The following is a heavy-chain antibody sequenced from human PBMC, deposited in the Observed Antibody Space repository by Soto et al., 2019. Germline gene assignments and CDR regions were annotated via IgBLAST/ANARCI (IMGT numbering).Heavy chain of an antibody. CDR2: IDPSDSYT. Sequence: GESLKISWKGSGYSFTSYWISWVRQMPGKGLEWMGRIDPSDSYTNYSPSFQGHVTISADKSISTAYLQWSSLKASDTAMYYCARQQKEYYYYGMDVWGQETTVTVSS. CDR1: GYSFTSYW. V-gene: IGHV5-10-1*01. CDR3: ARQQKEYYYYGMDV. J-gene: IGHJ6*02.